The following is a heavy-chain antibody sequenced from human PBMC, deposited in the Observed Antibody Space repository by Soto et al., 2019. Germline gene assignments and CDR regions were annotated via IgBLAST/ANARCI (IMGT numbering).Heavy chain of an antibody. D-gene: IGHD3-10*02. CDR1: GFTFNTYG. Sequence: QVQLVESGGGVVQPGNSLRLSCAASGFTFNTYGIHRVRQAPGKGLEWVAVIWYDGSKKYYADSVKGRFTISRDNSKNTVYLQMSSLRAEDTAVYYCARDPGGHNVFDYWGQGTLVTVSS. CDR2: IWYDGSKK. V-gene: IGHV3-33*01. CDR3: ARDPGGHNVFDY. J-gene: IGHJ4*02.